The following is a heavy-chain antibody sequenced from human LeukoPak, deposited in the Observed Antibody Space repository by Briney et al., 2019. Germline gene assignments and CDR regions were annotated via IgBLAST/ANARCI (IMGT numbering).Heavy chain of an antibody. J-gene: IGHJ4*02. CDR2: IYYSGST. V-gene: IGHV4-59*12. D-gene: IGHD2-15*01. CDR3: ARVSGVVAATPIDY. CDR1: GGSISSYY. Sequence: SETLSLTCTVSGGSISSYYWSWIRQPPGKGLEWIGYIYYSGSTNYNPSLKSRVTISVDTSKNQFSLKLSSVTAADTAVYYCARVSGVVAATPIDYWGQGTLVTISS.